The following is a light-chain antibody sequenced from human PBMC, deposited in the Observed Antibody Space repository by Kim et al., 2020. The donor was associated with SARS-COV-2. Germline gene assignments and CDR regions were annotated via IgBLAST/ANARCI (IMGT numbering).Light chain of an antibody. J-gene: IGLJ3*02. Sequence: ALGKTVRITCQGDSIRTYYASWYKQRPGQAPVLVMYGENNRPSGIPDRFSGSNSGSTASLTIVGTQAEDEGDYYCNSRDSSGDHLVFGGGTRLTVL. V-gene: IGLV3-19*01. CDR3: NSRDSSGDHLV. CDR1: SIRTYY. CDR2: GEN.